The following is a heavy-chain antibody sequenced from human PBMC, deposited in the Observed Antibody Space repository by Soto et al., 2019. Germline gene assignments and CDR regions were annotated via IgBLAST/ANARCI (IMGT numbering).Heavy chain of an antibody. V-gene: IGHV3-30*18. J-gene: IGHJ6*02. CDR1: GFTFSSYG. CDR2: ISYDGSNK. Sequence: GGSLRLSCAASGFTFSSYGMHWVRQAPGKGLEWVAVISYDGSNKYYADSVKGRFTISRDNSKNTLYLQMNSLRAEDTAVYYCAKQPLGYCSGGSCYGMDVWGQGTTVTVSS. D-gene: IGHD2-15*01. CDR3: AKQPLGYCSGGSCYGMDV.